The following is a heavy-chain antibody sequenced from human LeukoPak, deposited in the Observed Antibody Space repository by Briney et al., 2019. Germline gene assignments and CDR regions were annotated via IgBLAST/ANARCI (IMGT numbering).Heavy chain of an antibody. Sequence: ASVKVSCKAFGYTFTSNYMHWVRQAPGQGPEWMGVISPSGGSTTYAQKFQGRVTLTRDMSTSTDYLELRSLRSDDTAVYYCARESPIAAAGTSAGGYWGQGTLVTVSS. CDR1: GYTFTSNY. CDR3: ARESPIAAAGTSAGGY. V-gene: IGHV1-46*01. D-gene: IGHD6-13*01. CDR2: ISPSGGST. J-gene: IGHJ4*02.